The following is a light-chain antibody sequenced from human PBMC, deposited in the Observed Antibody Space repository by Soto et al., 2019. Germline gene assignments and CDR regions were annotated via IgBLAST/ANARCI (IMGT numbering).Light chain of an antibody. J-gene: IGLJ2*01. CDR1: RSDIGGYNY. V-gene: IGLV2-14*01. CDR2: EVS. CDR3: SSYTTSNTLYVV. Sequence: QSALTQPASVSGSLGQSITISCTGTRSDIGGYNYVSWYQQHPGKAPKLMIYEVSDRPSGVSNRFSGSKSANTASLTISGLQAEDEADYYCSSYTTSNTLYVVFGGGTKLTVL.